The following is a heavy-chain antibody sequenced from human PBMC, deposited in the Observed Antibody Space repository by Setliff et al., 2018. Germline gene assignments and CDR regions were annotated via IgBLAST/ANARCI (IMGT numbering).Heavy chain of an antibody. CDR3: ARGGGNSLYYFDY. CDR1: GDSISSTYH. Sequence: PSETLSLTCNVSGDSISSTYHWGWIRQSPGKGLEWIGTIYHSGNTYYNPSLNSRLTISVDTSKNQFSLKLSSVTAADTAVYYCARGGGNSLYYFDYWGQGTLVTVSS. J-gene: IGHJ4*02. D-gene: IGHD2-21*02. V-gene: IGHV4-38-2*02. CDR2: IYHSGNT.